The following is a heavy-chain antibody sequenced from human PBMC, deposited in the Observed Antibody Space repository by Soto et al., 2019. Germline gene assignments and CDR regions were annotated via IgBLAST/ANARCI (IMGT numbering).Heavy chain of an antibody. CDR1: GYYISSDNW. Sequence: RPETLTLTCALSGYYISSDNWWIRVRPPPEKGLEWIGEIYRGTSPTYTDSVKGRFTISRDNSKNTLFLQMNILRAEDTAVYYCAKGSYSGIYSDFDYWGQGTLVTSP. V-gene: IGHV4-4*03. J-gene: IGHJ4*01. D-gene: IGHD1-26*01. CDR2: IYRGTSP. CDR3: AKGSYSGIYSDFDY.